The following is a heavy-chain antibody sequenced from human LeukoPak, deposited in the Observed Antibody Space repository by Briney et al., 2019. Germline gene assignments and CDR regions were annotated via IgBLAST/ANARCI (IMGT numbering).Heavy chain of an antibody. CDR1: GFTVSNNY. CDR2: IYSGGST. CDR3: AGHTEIDY. D-gene: IGHD1-14*01. J-gene: IGHJ4*02. V-gene: IGHV3-66*04. Sequence: GGSLRLSCAASGFTVSNNYMNWVRQAPGKGLEWVSLIYSGGSTYYADSVKGRFTISRDNSKNTLYLQMNSLRAEATAVYCCAGHTEIDYKGQGTLVIVSS.